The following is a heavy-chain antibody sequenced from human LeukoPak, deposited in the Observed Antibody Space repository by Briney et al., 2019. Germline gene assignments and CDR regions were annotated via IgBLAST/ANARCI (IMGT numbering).Heavy chain of an antibody. D-gene: IGHD6-13*01. CDR1: GGPFSGYY. V-gene: IGHV4-34*01. Sequence: SDTLSLTCAVYGGPFSGYYWSWMRQPPGEGLEWIGEINHSGSTHYNPSLKSRVTISVDTSKNQFSLKLSSVTAADTAVYYCARGDSSSWFLPGGAFDIWGQGTMVTVSS. J-gene: IGHJ3*02. CDR2: INHSGST. CDR3: ARGDSSSWFLPGGAFDI.